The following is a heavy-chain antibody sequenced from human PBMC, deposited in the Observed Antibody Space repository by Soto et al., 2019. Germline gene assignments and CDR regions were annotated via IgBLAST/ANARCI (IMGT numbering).Heavy chain of an antibody. CDR3: AGGFGELFRGPYYYGMDV. J-gene: IGHJ6*02. V-gene: IGHV1-69*01. Sequence: QVQLVQSGAEVKKPGSSVKVSCKASGGTFSSYAISWVRQAPGQGLEWMGGIIPIFGTANYAQKFQGRVTITADESTSTAYMELTSLRSEDTAVFYCAGGFGELFRGPYYYGMDVWGQGTTVTVSS. CDR2: IIPIFGTA. CDR1: GGTFSSYA. D-gene: IGHD3-10*01.